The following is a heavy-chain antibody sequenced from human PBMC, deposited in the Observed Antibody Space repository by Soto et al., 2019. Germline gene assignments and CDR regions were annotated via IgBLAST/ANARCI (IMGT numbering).Heavy chain of an antibody. CDR2: IYWDDDT. D-gene: IGHD2-2*01. V-gene: IGHV2-5*02. CDR1: GFSLGADGLA. J-gene: IGHJ3*01. Sequence: QITLKESGPTLVKPTQTLRLTCIFSGFSLGADGLAVGWIRQSPGTALEWLALIYWDDDTRYSPSLKSKLTITKDTSKNQVVLTMTNMDPVDTATYYCAHSFGGTSWPNDAFDVWGQGTVGTVSS. CDR3: AHSFGGTSWPNDAFDV.